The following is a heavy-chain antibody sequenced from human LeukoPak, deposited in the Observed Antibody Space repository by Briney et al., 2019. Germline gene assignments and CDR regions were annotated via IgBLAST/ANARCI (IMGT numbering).Heavy chain of an antibody. Sequence: GGSLRLSCAASGFTFSNYATHWVRQAPGKGLEWVSSISSSSSYIYYADSVKGRFTISRDNAKNSLYLQMNSLRAEDTAVYYCARTAWGGVATDAFDIWGQGTMVTVSS. V-gene: IGHV3-21*01. CDR3: ARTAWGGVATDAFDI. J-gene: IGHJ3*02. D-gene: IGHD5-12*01. CDR1: GFTFSNYA. CDR2: ISSSSSYI.